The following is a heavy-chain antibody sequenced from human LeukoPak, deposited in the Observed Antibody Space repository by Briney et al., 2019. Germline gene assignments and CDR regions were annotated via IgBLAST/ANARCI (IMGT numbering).Heavy chain of an antibody. D-gene: IGHD6-13*01. CDR3: ATTGAAAGSGYYFDY. Sequence: ASVTVSCTASGGTFSSYAISWVRQAPGQGLEWMGGIIPIFGTANYAQKFQGRVTITADKSTSTAYMELSSLRSEDTAVYYCATTGAAAGSGYYFDYWGQGTLVTVSS. CDR1: GGTFSSYA. J-gene: IGHJ4*02. V-gene: IGHV1-69*06. CDR2: IIPIFGTA.